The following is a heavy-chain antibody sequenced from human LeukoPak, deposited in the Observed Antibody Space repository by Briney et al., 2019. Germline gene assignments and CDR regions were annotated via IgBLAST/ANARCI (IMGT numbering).Heavy chain of an antibody. V-gene: IGHV1-2*02. D-gene: IGHD3-3*01. CDR1: GYTFTSYA. CDR3: AKIGTVGVVPYYMDV. CDR2: INPNSGGT. J-gene: IGHJ6*03. Sequence: ASVKVSCKASGYTFTSYAMNWVRQAPGQGLEWMGWINPNSGGTNYAQEFQGRVTMTRDTSITTAYMELNRLRSDDTAIYYCAKIGTVGVVPYYMDVWGKGTTVTVSS.